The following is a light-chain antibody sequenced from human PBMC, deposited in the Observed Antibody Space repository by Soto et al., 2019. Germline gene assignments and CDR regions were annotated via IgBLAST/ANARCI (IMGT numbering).Light chain of an antibody. Sequence: DIQMTQSPSSVSASVGDRVTITCRASQGIRSWLAWYQQRPGKAPKLLISAASSLQSAVPSRFSGSGSGKDFTLTISSLQPDDFATYYCQQSDTFPATFGGGTKVEIK. CDR3: QQSDTFPAT. J-gene: IGKJ4*01. V-gene: IGKV1D-12*01. CDR2: AAS. CDR1: QGIRSW.